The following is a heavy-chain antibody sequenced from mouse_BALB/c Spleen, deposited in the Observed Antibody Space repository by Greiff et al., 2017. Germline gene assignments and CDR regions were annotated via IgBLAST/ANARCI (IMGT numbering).Heavy chain of an antibody. J-gene: IGHJ4*01. D-gene: IGHD1-1*01. V-gene: IGHV1-14*01. CDR3: ARSGGLLRSSMDY. CDR1: GYTFTSYV. Sequence: VQLHQSGPELVKPGASVKMSCKASGYTFTSYVMHWVKQKPGQGLEWIGYINPYNDGTKYNEKFKGKATLTSDKSSSTAYMELSSLTSEDSAVYYCARSGGLLRSSMDYWGQGTSVTVSS. CDR2: INPYNDGT.